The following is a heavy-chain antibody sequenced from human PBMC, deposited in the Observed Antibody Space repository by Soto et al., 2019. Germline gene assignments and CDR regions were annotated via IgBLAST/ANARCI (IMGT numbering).Heavy chain of an antibody. CDR1: GGTFSSYT. CDR2: IIPILGIA. Sequence: QVQLVQSGAEVKKPGSSVKVSCKASGGTFSSYTISWVRQAPGQGLEWMGRIIPILGIANYAQKFQGRVTITADKSTSTAYMELSSLRSEDTAVYYCARDHGYCSSTSCYYFDYWGQGTLVTVSS. J-gene: IGHJ4*02. D-gene: IGHD2-2*01. V-gene: IGHV1-69*08. CDR3: ARDHGYCSSTSCYYFDY.